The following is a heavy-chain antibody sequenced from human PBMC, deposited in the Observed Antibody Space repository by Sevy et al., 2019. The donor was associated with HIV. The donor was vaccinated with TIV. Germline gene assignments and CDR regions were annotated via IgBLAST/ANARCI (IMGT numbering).Heavy chain of an antibody. CDR3: ARHNSRAVLYYGMDV. CDR2: VYYSGSP. CDR1: GDSLSSSAQY. D-gene: IGHD1-20*01. Sequence: SETLSLTCTVSGDSLSSSAQYWGWVRQPPGKGLEWIGGVYYSGSPYYNSSLKSRVTISVDTSKNQFSLKLSSVTAADTAVYYCARHNSRAVLYYGMDVWGQGTTVTVSS. V-gene: IGHV4-39*01. J-gene: IGHJ6*02.